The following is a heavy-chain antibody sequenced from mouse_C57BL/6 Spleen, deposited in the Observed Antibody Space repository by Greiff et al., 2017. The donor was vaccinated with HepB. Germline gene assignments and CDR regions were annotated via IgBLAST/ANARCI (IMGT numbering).Heavy chain of an antibody. J-gene: IGHJ4*01. CDR1: GYTFTSYW. CDR2: IHPNSGST. Sequence: QVQLKQPGAELVKPGASVKLSCKASGYTFTSYWMHWVKQRPGQGLEWIGMIHPNSGSTNYNEKFKSKATLTVDKSSSTAYMQLSSLTSEDSAVYYCARGSVHYAMDYWGQGTSVTVSS. CDR3: ARGSVHYAMDY. V-gene: IGHV1-64*01.